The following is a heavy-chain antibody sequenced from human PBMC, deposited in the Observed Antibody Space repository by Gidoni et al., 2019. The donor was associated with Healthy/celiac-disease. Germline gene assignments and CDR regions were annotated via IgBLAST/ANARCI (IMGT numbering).Heavy chain of an antibody. CDR1: GFTFSSYA. D-gene: IGHD2-2*01. CDR2: ISGSGSRT. Sequence: EVQLLESGGGLVHHGGSLRLSCAASGFTFSSYAMSWVRQAPGKGLEWVSAISGSGSRTYYADSVKGRFTISRDNSKNTLFLQMNSLRAEETAIYYCARVVPAAIWGQGTLVTVSS. CDR3: ARVVPAAI. J-gene: IGHJ4*02. V-gene: IGHV3-23*01.